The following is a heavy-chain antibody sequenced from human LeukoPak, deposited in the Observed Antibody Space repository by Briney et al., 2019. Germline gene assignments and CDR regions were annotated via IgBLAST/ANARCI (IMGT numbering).Heavy chain of an antibody. Sequence: GGSLRLSCAASGFTFSSYSMNWVRQAPGKGLEWVSSISSSSSYIYYADSVKGRFTISRDDAKNSMYLQMNSLRAEDTAVYYCAGPTTDKYYYYGMDVWGQGTTVTVSS. J-gene: IGHJ6*02. CDR2: ISSSSSYI. V-gene: IGHV3-21*01. D-gene: IGHD1-1*01. CDR1: GFTFSSYS. CDR3: AGPTTDKYYYYGMDV.